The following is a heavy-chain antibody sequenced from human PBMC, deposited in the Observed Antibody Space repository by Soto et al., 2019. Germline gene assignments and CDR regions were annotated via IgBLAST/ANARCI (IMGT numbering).Heavy chain of an antibody. V-gene: IGHV3-23*01. CDR3: AKDSAEFGY. J-gene: IGHJ4*02. Sequence: GGSHRLSSTASGFNFGSYAMSWVRQAPGKGLEWVSAISGSGGSTYYADSVKGRFTISRDNSKNTLYLQMNSLRAEDTAVYYCAKDSAEFGYWGQGTLVTVSS. CDR1: GFNFGSYA. D-gene: IGHD1-26*01. CDR2: ISGSGGST.